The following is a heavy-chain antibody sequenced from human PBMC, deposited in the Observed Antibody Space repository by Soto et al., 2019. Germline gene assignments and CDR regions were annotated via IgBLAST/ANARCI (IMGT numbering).Heavy chain of an antibody. J-gene: IGHJ4*02. V-gene: IGHV3-64*01. D-gene: IGHD1-7*01. CDR1: RFTFSSYD. Sequence: EVQLAESGGGMVQPGGSLRLSCVGSRFTFSSYDMHWVRQAPGKGLEYVSSISSNGGTTYYGNSVKGRFTISRDNSKNTLYLQMGSLRADDMAVYYCVRRVSGNYDYWGQGTLVTVSS. CDR3: VRRVSGNYDY. CDR2: ISSNGGTT.